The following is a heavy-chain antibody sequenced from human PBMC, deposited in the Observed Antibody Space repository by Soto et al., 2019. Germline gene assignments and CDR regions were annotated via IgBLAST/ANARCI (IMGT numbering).Heavy chain of an antibody. CDR3: AAEDCSGGSCSFDY. CDR1: GFTFTSSA. CDR2: IVVGSGNT. D-gene: IGHD2-15*01. V-gene: IGHV1-58*02. Sequence: SVKVSCKASGFTFTSSAMQWVRQTRGQRLEWIGWIVVGSGNTNYAQKFQERVTITRDMSTSTAYMELSSLRSEDTAVYYCAAEDCSGGSCSFDYWGQGTLVTVSS. J-gene: IGHJ4*02.